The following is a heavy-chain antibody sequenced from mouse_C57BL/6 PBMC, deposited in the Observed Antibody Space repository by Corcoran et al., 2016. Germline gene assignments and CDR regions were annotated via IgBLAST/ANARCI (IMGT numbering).Heavy chain of an antibody. J-gene: IGHJ2*01. CDR3: ARNDLQLDY. Sequence: QIQLVQSGPELKKPAETVKISCKASGYTFTTYGMSWVKQAPGKGLKWMGGINTYSGVPTYADDFKGRFAFSLETSASTAYLQINNLKNEDTATYFCARNDLQLDYWGQGTTLTVSS. V-gene: IGHV9-3*01. CDR1: GYTFTTYG. D-gene: IGHD2-1*01. CDR2: INTYSGVP.